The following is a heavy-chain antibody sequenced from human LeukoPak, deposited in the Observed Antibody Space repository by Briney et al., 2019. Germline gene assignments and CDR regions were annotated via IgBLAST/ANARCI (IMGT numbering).Heavy chain of an antibody. CDR2: ITASGNT. V-gene: IGHV4-4*07. CDR1: GGSIRSYY. D-gene: IGHD6-19*01. J-gene: IGHJ4*02. Sequence: SETLSLTCTVSGGSIRSYYWSWIRQPAGRGLEWIGRITASGNTNYNPSLKSRLTMSVDTSENQFSLRLTSVTAADTAVYYCARDVGSGWYNYWGQGALVTVSS. CDR3: ARDVGSGWYNY.